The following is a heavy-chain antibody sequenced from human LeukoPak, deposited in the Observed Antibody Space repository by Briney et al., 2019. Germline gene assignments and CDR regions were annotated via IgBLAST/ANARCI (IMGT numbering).Heavy chain of an antibody. CDR2: MYYSGTT. CDR1: GGSISSSSHY. Sequence: PSETLSLTCTVSGGSISSSSHYWGWIRQPPGKGLEWIGSMYYSGTTYYNPSLKSRVTISVDTSKSQVSLKLSSVTAADTAVYYCARDQSGNYPNFDHWGQGTLVTVSS. V-gene: IGHV4-39*07. CDR3: ARDQSGNYPNFDH. J-gene: IGHJ4*02. D-gene: IGHD1-26*01.